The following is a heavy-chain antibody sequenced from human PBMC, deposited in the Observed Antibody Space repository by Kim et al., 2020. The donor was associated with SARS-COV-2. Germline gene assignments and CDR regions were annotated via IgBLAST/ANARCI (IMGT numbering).Heavy chain of an antibody. Sequence: GGSLRLSCTASGFRFGDYSMSWVRQAPGKGLEWVALVRSKTFAATTEYAASVKGRFTISRDDSKSIAYLQMNSLKTEDTAVYYCTKGARTSGYFSGIWGQGTMVTVSS. CDR3: TKGARTSGYFSGI. CDR2: VRSKTFAATT. J-gene: IGHJ3*02. D-gene: IGHD3-22*01. V-gene: IGHV3-49*04. CDR1: GFRFGDYS.